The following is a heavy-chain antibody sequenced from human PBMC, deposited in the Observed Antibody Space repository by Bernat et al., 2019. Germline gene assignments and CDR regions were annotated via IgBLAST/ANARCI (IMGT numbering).Heavy chain of an antibody. CDR2: TYYRSKWYN. V-gene: IGHV6-1*01. Sequence: QIQLQQSGPGLVKPSQTLPLTCAISGDSASSNSAAWNWIRQSPSRGLEWLGRTYYRSKWYNDYAVSVKSRITINPDTSKNQFSLQMNSVTPEDTAVYYCAGDGSELDQAIDYWGQGTLVTVSS. D-gene: IGHD3-10*01. CDR1: GDSASSNSAA. J-gene: IGHJ4*02. CDR3: AGDGSELDQAIDY.